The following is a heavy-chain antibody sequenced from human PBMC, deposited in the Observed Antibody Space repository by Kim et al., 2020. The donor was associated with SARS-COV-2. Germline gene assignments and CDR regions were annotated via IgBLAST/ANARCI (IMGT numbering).Heavy chain of an antibody. D-gene: IGHD2-21*02. CDR2: ISSDGRDT. CDR1: GFPFTAFA. CDR3: SREASHIGYCGGDCRFDY. V-gene: IGHV3-30*04. J-gene: IGHJ4*01. Sequence: GGSLRLSCAASGFPFTAFAMHWVRQAPGRGLEWVAVISSDGRDTLYADSVKGRFTISRDNSKNTVLLQMTGLTGDDTAVYFCSREASHIGYCGGDCRFDYWGHGTLVTVSS.